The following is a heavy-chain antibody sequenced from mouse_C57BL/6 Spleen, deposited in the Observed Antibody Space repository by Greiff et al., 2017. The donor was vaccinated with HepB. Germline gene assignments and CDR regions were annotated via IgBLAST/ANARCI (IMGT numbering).Heavy chain of an antibody. CDR2: IYPGDGDT. V-gene: IGHV1-82*01. D-gene: IGHD3-1*01. J-gene: IGHJ2*01. CDR1: GYAFSSSW. Sequence: QVQLQQSGPELVKPGASVKISCKASGYAFSSSWMNWVKQRPGKGLEWIGRIYPGDGDTNYNGTFKGKATLTADKSSSTAYMQLSSLTSEDSAVYFCARSGYAGNYFDYWGQGTTLTVSS. CDR3: ARSGYAGNYFDY.